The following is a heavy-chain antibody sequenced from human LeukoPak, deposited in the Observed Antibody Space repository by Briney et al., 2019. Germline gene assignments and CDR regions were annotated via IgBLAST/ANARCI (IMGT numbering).Heavy chain of an antibody. Sequence: GGSLRLSCAASGFTFSSYAMSWVRQAPGKGLEWVSAISGSGGSTYYADSVKGRFTISRDNSKNTLYLQMSSLRAEDTAVYYCAKDGHLGYYLYWGQGTLVTVSS. J-gene: IGHJ4*02. CDR1: GFTFSSYA. D-gene: IGHD3-22*01. CDR2: ISGSGGST. CDR3: AKDGHLGYYLY. V-gene: IGHV3-23*01.